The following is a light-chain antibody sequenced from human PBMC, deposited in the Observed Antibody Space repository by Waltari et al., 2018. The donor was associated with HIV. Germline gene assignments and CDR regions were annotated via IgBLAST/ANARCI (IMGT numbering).Light chain of an antibody. CDR3: HQSNTLPYT. V-gene: IGKV1-12*01. CDR2: AAS. J-gene: IGKJ2*01. Sequence: DIKMTQSPSSVSASVGDRLTISGRASQEISDWLAWYQQKPGKAPELLIFAASNVHGGVPSRFSGSGSGTDFNLTISSQQPEDFATYYCHQSNTLPYTFGQETKLQI. CDR1: QEISDW.